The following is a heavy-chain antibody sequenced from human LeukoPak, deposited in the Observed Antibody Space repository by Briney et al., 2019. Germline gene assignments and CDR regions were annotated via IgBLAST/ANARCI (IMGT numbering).Heavy chain of an antibody. D-gene: IGHD2-15*01. J-gene: IGHJ4*02. CDR1: GGSFSGYY. CDR3: ARVARILSAGLYYFDY. Sequence: SETLSLTCAVYGGSFSGYYWSWIRQPPGKGLEWIGEINHSGSTNYNPSLKSRVTISVDTSKNQFSLKLSSVTAADTAVYYCARVARILSAGLYYFDYWGQGTLVTVSS. CDR2: INHSGST. V-gene: IGHV4-34*01.